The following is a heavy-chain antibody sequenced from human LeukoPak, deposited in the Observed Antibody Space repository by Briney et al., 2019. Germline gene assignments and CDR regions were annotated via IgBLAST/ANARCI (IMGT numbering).Heavy chain of an antibody. V-gene: IGHV1-2*06. J-gene: IGHJ5*02. D-gene: IGHD2-15*01. CDR2: INPNSGGT. Sequence: ASVKVSCKASGYTFTGYYMHWVRQAPGQGLEWMGRINPNSGGTNYAQKFQGRVTMTRDTSISTAYMELSRLRSDDTAVSYCARERLKLGRYCSGGSCYSDNNWFDPWGQGTLVTVSS. CDR3: ARERLKLGRYCSGGSCYSDNNWFDP. CDR1: GYTFTGYY.